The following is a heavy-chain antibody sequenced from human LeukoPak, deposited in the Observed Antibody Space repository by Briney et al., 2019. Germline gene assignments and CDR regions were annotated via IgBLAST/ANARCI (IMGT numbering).Heavy chain of an antibody. J-gene: IGHJ6*03. CDR1: GYTFTSYG. CDR2: INPNSGGT. Sequence: ASVKVSCKASGYTFTSYGISWVRQAPGQGLEWMGWINPNSGGTNYAQKFQGRVTMTRDTSISTAYMELSRLRSDDTAVYYCARDSSGWYPWGYYYMDVWGKGTTVTVSS. CDR3: ARDSSGWYPWGYYYMDV. V-gene: IGHV1-2*02. D-gene: IGHD6-19*01.